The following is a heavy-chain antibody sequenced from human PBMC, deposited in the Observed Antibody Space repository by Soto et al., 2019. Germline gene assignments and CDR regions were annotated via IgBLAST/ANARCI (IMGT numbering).Heavy chain of an antibody. CDR1: GYNFTTYG. D-gene: IGHD6-19*01. V-gene: IGHV1-18*01. CDR3: ARYQPYSTGYYYFDH. J-gene: IGHJ4*02. Sequence: QVQLVQSGAEVKKPGASVKVSCKTSGYNFTTYGVSWVRQAPGQGLEWMGWISDHNGHTNYAQTFQGRVTMTTDTSTTTAYMELRSLRSDDTAVYYCARYQPYSTGYYYFDHWGQGTL. CDR2: ISDHNGHT.